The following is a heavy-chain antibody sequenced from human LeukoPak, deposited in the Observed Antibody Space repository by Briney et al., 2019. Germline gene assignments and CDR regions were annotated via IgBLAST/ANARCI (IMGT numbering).Heavy chain of an antibody. CDR2: ISAYNGNT. CDR3: ARDEGGYGGNSPFDY. D-gene: IGHD4-23*01. V-gene: IGHV1-18*01. Sequence: ASVKVSCKASGYTFTSYGISWVRQAPGQGLEWMGLISAYNGNTNYAQKLQGRVTMTTDTSTSTAYMELRSLRSDDTAVYYCARDEGGYGGNSPFDYWGQGTLVTVSS. CDR1: GYTFTSYG. J-gene: IGHJ4*02.